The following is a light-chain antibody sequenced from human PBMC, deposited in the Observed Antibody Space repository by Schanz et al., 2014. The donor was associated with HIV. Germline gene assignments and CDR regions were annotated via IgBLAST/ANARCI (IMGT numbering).Light chain of an antibody. J-gene: IGLJ2*01. CDR2: DVT. CDR3: SSYVGNKNLL. V-gene: IGLV2-8*01. CDR1: SSDVGGYNY. Sequence: QSALTQPASVSGSPGQSITISCTGTSSDVGGYNYVSWYQHHPGKVPKLMIYDVTKRPSGVPDHFSGSKSGDTASLTVSGLQAEDEADYYCSSYVGNKNLLFGGGTKLTVL.